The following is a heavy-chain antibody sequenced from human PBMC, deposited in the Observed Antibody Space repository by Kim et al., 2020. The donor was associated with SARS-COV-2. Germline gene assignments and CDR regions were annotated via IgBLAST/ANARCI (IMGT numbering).Heavy chain of an antibody. CDR3: AKAHSGSYYFLY. D-gene: IGHD1-26*01. V-gene: IGHV3-30*18. CDR1: GFTFSSYG. Sequence: GGSLRLSCAASGFTFSSYGMHWVRQAPGKGLEWVAVISYDGSNKYYADSVKGRFTISRDNSKNTLYLQMNSLSAEDTAVYYCAKAHSGSYYFLYWGQGTLVPVSS. J-gene: IGHJ4*02. CDR2: ISYDGSNK.